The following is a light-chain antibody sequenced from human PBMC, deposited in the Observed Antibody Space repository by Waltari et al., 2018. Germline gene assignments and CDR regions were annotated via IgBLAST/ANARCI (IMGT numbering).Light chain of an antibody. J-gene: IGKJ1*01. CDR1: QGIRND. V-gene: IGKV1-6*01. Sequence: AVQVTQSPSSLSASVGYRVTITCRASQGIRNDLGWYQQKAGKAPKLLIYAASTLESGVPSRFSGSGSGTDFTLTISSLQPEDFATYYCLQDYTYPRTFGQGTKVEIK. CDR2: AAS. CDR3: LQDYTYPRT.